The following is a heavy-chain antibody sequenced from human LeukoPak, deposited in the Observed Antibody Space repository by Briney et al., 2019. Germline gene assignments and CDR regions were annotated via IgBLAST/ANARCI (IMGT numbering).Heavy chain of an antibody. CDR1: GFTFTSSA. J-gene: IGHJ3*02. V-gene: IGHV1-58*02. D-gene: IGHD1-26*01. CDR3: AATLYSGSDGAFDI. CDR2: IVVGSGNA. Sequence: GTSVKVSCKASGFTFTSSAMQWVRQARGQRLEWIGWIVVGSGNANYAQKFQERVTITRDMSTSTAYMELSSLRSEDTAVYYCAATLYSGSDGAFDIWGQGTMVTVSS.